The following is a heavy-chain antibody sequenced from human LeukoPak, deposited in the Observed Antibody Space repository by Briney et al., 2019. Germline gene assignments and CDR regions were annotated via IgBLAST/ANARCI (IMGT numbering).Heavy chain of an antibody. CDR3: AKEYSGYDFDY. V-gene: IGHV3-23*01. Sequence: PGGSLRLSCAASGFTFSDYNMNWVRQAPGKGLEWVAATSGSGGNTYYADSVKGRFTISRDNSKNTLYLQMNSLRAEDTAVYYCAKEYSGYDFDYWGQGTLVTVSS. J-gene: IGHJ4*02. D-gene: IGHD5-12*01. CDR1: GFTFSDYN. CDR2: TSGSGGNT.